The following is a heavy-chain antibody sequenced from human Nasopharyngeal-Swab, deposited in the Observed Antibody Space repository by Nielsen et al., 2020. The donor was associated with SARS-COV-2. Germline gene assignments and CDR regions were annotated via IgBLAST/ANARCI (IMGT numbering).Heavy chain of an antibody. J-gene: IGHJ4*02. D-gene: IGHD6-19*01. CDR1: GGSMRSYY. V-gene: IGHV4-59*08. CDR2: IYYSGST. Sequence: SETLSLTCTVSGGSMRSYYWNWIRQPPGKGLEWIGYIYYSGSTNYNPSLKSRVTISVDTSKNQFSLKLSSVTAADTAVYYCARAVAGTGQYDYWGQGTLVTVSS. CDR3: ARAVAGTGQYDY.